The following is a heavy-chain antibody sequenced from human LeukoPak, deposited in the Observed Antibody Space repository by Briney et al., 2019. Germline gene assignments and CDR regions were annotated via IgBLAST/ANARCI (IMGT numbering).Heavy chain of an antibody. Sequence: GGSLRLSCEASGLTVSSNYMTWVRQAPGKGLEWVSAISGSGGSTYYADSVKGRFTISRDNSKNTLYLQMNSLRAEDTAVYYCAKVGSSGSYFDYWGQGTLVTVSS. V-gene: IGHV3-23*01. D-gene: IGHD6-19*01. CDR3: AKVGSSGSYFDY. CDR1: GLTVSSNY. J-gene: IGHJ4*02. CDR2: ISGSGGST.